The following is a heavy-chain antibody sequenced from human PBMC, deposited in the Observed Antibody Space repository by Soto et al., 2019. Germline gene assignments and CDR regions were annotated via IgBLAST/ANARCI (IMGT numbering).Heavy chain of an antibody. CDR3: ARVNYDYVWGSYRPYGMDV. CDR2: IYHSGRT. Sequence: QLQLQESGSGLVKPSQTLSLTCAVSGGSISSGGYSWSWIRQPPGKGLEWIGYIYHSGRTYYNPSLKSRVTLSVDRAKNQFSLELSSVTAADTAVYYCARVNYDYVWGSYRPYGMDVWGQGTTVTVSS. V-gene: IGHV4-30-2*01. CDR1: GGSISSGGYS. D-gene: IGHD3-16*02. J-gene: IGHJ6*02.